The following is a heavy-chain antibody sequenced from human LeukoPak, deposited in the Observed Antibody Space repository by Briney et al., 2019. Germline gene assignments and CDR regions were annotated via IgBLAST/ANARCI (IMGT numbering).Heavy chain of an antibody. V-gene: IGHV3-53*04. CDR2: IYSVGST. CDR3: ARVYYYDSSGYIFDY. Sequence: GGSLRLSCAASGFTVSSNYMGWVRQAPGKGLEWVSVIYSVGSTYYADSVKGRFTISRHNSKNTLYLQMNSLRAEDTAVYYCARVYYYDSSGYIFDYWGQGTLVTVSS. J-gene: IGHJ4*02. D-gene: IGHD3-22*01. CDR1: GFTVSSNY.